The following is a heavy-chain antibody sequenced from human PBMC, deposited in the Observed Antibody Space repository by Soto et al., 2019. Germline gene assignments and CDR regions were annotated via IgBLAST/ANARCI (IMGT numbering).Heavy chain of an antibody. CDR3: TAYDYIWGSDRYRWDY. CDR2: IKSKIDGGTM. J-gene: IGHJ4*01. Sequence: EVQLVESGGGLVKPGGSLRLSCAASGFTFSNAWMRWVRQAPGKGLEWVARIKSKIDGGTMEHAAPVKGRFTISRDDSKNTLYLQMDSLETGDTAVYDCTAYDYIWGSDRYRWDYWGHGALVTVSS. D-gene: IGHD3-16*02. CDR1: GFTFSNAW. V-gene: IGHV3-15*01.